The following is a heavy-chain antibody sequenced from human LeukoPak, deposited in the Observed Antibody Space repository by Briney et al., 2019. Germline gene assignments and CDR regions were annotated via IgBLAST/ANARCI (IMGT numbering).Heavy chain of an antibody. CDR3: ARLSADSSSSRGFDY. J-gene: IGHJ4*02. Sequence: SETLSLTCTVSGGSISSDDWTWIWNPAPQGQDLMWRINTNGSHNDNPYSKSRVAMSVDTSKNKSTLKLTPMTAADTAAYYSARLSADSSSSRGFDYWGQGTLVTVSS. V-gene: IGHV4-4*07. CDR1: GGSISSDD. CDR2: INTNGSH. D-gene: IGHD2-2*01.